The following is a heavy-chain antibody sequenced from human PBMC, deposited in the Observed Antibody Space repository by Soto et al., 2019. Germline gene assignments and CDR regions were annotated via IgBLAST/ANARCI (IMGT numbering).Heavy chain of an antibody. CDR3: ARRAVAGTGVNWFDP. D-gene: IGHD6-19*01. Sequence: QVQLQESGPGLVKPSETLSLTCTVSGGSISNYYWTWIRQPPGKGLEWIGYIYYSGNTNYNHSLKSGVTISPDTSKNQLSLKVSSVTAADTAVYYCARRAVAGTGVNWFDPRGQGTLVTVS. CDR1: GGSISNYY. V-gene: IGHV4-59*01. CDR2: IYYSGNT. J-gene: IGHJ5*02.